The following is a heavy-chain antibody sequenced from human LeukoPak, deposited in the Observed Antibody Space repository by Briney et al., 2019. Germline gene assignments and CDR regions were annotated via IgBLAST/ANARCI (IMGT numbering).Heavy chain of an antibody. CDR2: IYYSGST. CDR3: ARGDQRYSYGYEGFYYYYYMDV. V-gene: IGHV4-61*01. J-gene: IGHJ6*03. D-gene: IGHD5-18*01. CDR1: GVSISSSNSY. Sequence: SETLSLTCTVSGVSISSSNSYWSWIRQPPGKGLEWIGYIYYSGSTNYNPSLKSRVTISVDTSKNQFSLKLSSVTAADTAVYYCARGDQRYSYGYEGFYYYYYMDVWGKGTTVTISS.